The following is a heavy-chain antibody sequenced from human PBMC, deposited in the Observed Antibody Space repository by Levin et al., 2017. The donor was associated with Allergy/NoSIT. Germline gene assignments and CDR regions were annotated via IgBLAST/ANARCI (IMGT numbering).Heavy chain of an antibody. D-gene: IGHD2-15*01. V-gene: IGHV4-31*03. J-gene: IGHJ5*02. CDR1: GGSISSGGYY. CDR2: IYYSGST. CDR3: ARERGGYCSGGSCYLPRWFDP. Sequence: SETLSLTCTVSGGSISSGGYYWSWIRQHPGKGLEWIGYIYYSGSTYYNPSLKSRVTISVDTSKNQFSLKLSSVTAADTAVYYCARERGGYCSGGSCYLPRWFDPWGQGTLVTVSS.